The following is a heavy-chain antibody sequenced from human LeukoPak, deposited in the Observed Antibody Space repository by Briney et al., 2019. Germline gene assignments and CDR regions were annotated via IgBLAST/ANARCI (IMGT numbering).Heavy chain of an antibody. V-gene: IGHV1-69*05. CDR2: NIPIFNTS. CDR3: ATGRGTMFTVITSLDH. CDR1: GLTLSSYA. J-gene: IGHJ4*02. Sequence: GSSVKVSCKASGLTLSSYAVTWVRQAPGQGLEWIGGNIPIFNTSVYAQKFQGRVTITTDESTTTGYMELSSLTSDDTAVYYCATGRGTMFTVITSLDHWGQGTLVTVSS. D-gene: IGHD3-10*02.